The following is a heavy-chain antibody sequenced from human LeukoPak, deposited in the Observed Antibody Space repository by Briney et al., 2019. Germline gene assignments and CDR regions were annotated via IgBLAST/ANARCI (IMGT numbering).Heavy chain of an antibody. D-gene: IGHD4-17*01. V-gene: IGHV3-30*18. Sequence: GGSLRLSCAASGFTFSSYSMNWVRQAPGKGLEWVAVISYDGSNKYYADSVKGRFTISRDNSKNTLYLQMNSLRAEDTAVYYCAKERNYGDYLDAFDIWGQGTMVTVSS. CDR2: ISYDGSNK. J-gene: IGHJ3*02. CDR3: AKERNYGDYLDAFDI. CDR1: GFTFSSYS.